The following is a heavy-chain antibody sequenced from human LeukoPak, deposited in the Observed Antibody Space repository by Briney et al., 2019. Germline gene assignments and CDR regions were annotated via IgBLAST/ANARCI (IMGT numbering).Heavy chain of an antibody. CDR3: ASEAPAAAKRFDY. CDR1: GGTFSSYA. CDR2: IIPLFGTA. D-gene: IGHD6-13*01. V-gene: IGHV1-69*05. J-gene: IGHJ4*02. Sequence: SVKVSCKASGGTFSSYAISWVRQAPGQGVEWMGGIIPLFGTANYAQTFQGRVTITTDESTSTAYMELSSLRSEDTAVYYCASEAPAAAKRFDYWGQGTLVTVSS.